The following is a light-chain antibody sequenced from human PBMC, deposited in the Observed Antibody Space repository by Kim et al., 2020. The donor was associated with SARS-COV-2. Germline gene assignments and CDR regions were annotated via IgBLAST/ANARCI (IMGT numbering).Light chain of an antibody. CDR3: CSYADSYTWV. V-gene: IGLV2-11*01. CDR1: SSDVCGYNY. CDR2: DVS. Sequence: GQSVTSSCPGTSSDVCGYNYVSWYQQHPGKAPKLMIYDVSKWPSGVPDRFSGSKSGNTASLTISGLQAEDEADYYCCSYADSYTWVFGGGTKLTVL. J-gene: IGLJ3*02.